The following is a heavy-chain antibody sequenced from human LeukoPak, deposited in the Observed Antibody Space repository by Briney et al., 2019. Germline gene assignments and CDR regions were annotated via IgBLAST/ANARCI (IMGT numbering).Heavy chain of an antibody. CDR2: INSGDAT. CDR3: ARGPRGFDP. V-gene: IGHV3-53*01. Sequence: PGGSLRLSCAASGFTVSSSDMSWVRQAPGKGLEWVSVINSGDATSYADSVKGRFTISRDNSKNTLSLHMNSLRAEDTAVYYRARGPRGFDPWGQGTLVTVSS. J-gene: IGHJ5*02. CDR1: GFTVSSSD.